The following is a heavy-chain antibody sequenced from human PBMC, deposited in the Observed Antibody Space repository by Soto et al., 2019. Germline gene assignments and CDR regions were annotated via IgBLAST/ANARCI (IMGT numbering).Heavy chain of an antibody. CDR1: GFTFSSYA. Sequence: ESGGGVVQPGRSLRLSCAASGFTFSSYAMHWVRQAPGKGLEWVAVISYDGSNKYYADSVKGRFTISRDNSKNTLYLQMNSLRAEDTAVYYCARERGYFDYWGQGTLVTVSS. D-gene: IGHD3-16*01. CDR3: ARERGYFDY. V-gene: IGHV3-30-3*01. J-gene: IGHJ4*02. CDR2: ISYDGSNK.